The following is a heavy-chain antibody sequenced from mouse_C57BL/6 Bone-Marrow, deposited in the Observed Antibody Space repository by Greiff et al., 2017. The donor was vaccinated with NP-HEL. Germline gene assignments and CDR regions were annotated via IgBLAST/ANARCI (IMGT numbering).Heavy chain of an antibody. CDR1: GFSLTSYG. CDR2: IWSGGST. CDR3: ARNWGLLYYYAMDY. Sequence: VQLQDSGPGLVQPSQSLSITCTVSGFSLTSYGVHWVRQSPGKGLEWLGVIWSGGSTDYNAAFISRLSISKDNSKSQVFFKMNSLQADDTAIYYCARNWGLLYYYAMDYWGQGTSVTVSS. D-gene: IGHD2-3*01. J-gene: IGHJ4*01. V-gene: IGHV2-2*01.